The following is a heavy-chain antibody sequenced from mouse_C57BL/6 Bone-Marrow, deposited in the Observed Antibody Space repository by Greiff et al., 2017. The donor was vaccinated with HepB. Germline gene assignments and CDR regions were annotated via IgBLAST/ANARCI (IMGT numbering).Heavy chain of an antibody. Sequence: EVQRVESGAGLVKPGGSLKLSCAASGFTFSSYAMSWVRQTPGKRLEWVAYISSGGDYIYYADTLKGRFTIARDNARNTLYLQMSSLKSEDTAMYYCTRVYDGYYLYDFDYWGQGTTLTVSS. J-gene: IGHJ2*01. D-gene: IGHD2-3*01. CDR3: TRVYDGYYLYDFDY. V-gene: IGHV5-9-1*02. CDR2: ISSGGDYI. CDR1: GFTFSSYA.